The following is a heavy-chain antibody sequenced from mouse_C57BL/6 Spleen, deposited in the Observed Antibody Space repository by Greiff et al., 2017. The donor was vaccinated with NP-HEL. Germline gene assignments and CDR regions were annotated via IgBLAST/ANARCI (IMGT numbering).Heavy chain of an antibody. Sequence: QVQLQQSGAELARPGASVKLSCKASGYTFTSYGISWVKQRTGQGLEWIGEIYPRSGNTYYNEKFKGKATLTADNSSSTAYMELRSLTSEDSAVYFCARIITTGVAGGWFAYWGQGTLVTVSA. CDR1: GYTFTSYG. D-gene: IGHD1-1*01. J-gene: IGHJ3*01. CDR2: IYPRSGNT. V-gene: IGHV1-81*01. CDR3: ARIITTGVAGGWFAY.